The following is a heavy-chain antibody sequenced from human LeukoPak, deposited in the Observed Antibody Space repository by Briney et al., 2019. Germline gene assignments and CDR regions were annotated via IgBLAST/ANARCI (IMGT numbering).Heavy chain of an antibody. J-gene: IGHJ6*03. D-gene: IGHD3-10*01. Sequence: VASVKVSCKASGYTFTGYYMHWVRQAPGQGLEWMGWINPNSGGTNYAQKFQGRVTMTRDTSISTAYMELSRLRSDDTAVYYCARRGMVRERKSYYYYMDVWGKGTTVTVSS. CDR3: ARRGMVRERKSYYYYMDV. CDR1: GYTFTGYY. CDR2: INPNSGGT. V-gene: IGHV1-2*02.